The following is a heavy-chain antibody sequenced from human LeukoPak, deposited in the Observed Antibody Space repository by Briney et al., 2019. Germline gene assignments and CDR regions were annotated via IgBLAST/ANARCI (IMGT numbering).Heavy chain of an antibody. D-gene: IGHD3-3*01. J-gene: IGHJ5*02. CDR3: AKGGQDFDFWRFEL. V-gene: IGHV3-23*01. Sequence: GGSLRLSCAASGFTFSDSAVSWVRQSPGEGLEWVSSISDTGGRTYYADSVKGRFTITRDNSRNTVNLQMNSLRAGDTARYYCAKGGQDFDFWRFELWGQGILVTVSS. CDR2: ISDTGGRT. CDR1: GFTFSDSA.